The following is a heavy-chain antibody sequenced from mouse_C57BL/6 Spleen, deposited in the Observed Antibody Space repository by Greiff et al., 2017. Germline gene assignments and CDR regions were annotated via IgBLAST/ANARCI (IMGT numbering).Heavy chain of an antibody. CDR3: TGEVTPYYFDY. Sequence: DVKLVESGGGLVQPGGSMKLSCVASGFTFSNYWMNWVRQSPEKGLEWVAQIRLKSDNYATHYAESVKGRFTISRDDSKSSVYLQMNNLRAEDTGIYYCTGEVTPYYFDYWGQGTTLTVSS. J-gene: IGHJ2*01. V-gene: IGHV6-3*01. D-gene: IGHD2-3*01. CDR2: IRLKSDNYAT. CDR1: GFTFSNYW.